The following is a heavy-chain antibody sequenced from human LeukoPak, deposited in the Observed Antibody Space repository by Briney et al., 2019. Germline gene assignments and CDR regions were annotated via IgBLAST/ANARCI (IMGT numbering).Heavy chain of an antibody. CDR3: ARGEHDFDS. D-gene: IGHD2-21*01. CDR1: GFTFSSYG. J-gene: IGHJ4*02. V-gene: IGHV3-33*01. CDR2: IWYDGSNR. Sequence: SGGSLRLSCAASGFTFSSYGMHWVRQAPGKGLEWVAVIWYDGSNRYYADAVKGRFTISRDNSKNTLYLQMNRLRAEATAVYYCARGEHDFDSWGQGTLVTVSS.